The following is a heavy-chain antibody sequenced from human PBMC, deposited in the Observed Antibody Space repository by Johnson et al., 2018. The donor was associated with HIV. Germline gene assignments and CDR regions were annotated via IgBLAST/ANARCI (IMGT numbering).Heavy chain of an antibody. D-gene: IGHD5-12*01. CDR2: IKQDGSEK. CDR3: AKGEVGHIVNTRESTFDI. Sequence: VQLVESGGGVVQPGGSLRLSCAASGFTFSSYWMSWVRQAPGKGLEWVANIKQDGSEKYYVDSVKGRFTISRDNSINTVSLQMNSLRAEDTAVYYCAKGEVGHIVNTRESTFDIWVQGTMVIVSS. CDR1: GFTFSSYW. J-gene: IGHJ3*02. V-gene: IGHV3-7*01.